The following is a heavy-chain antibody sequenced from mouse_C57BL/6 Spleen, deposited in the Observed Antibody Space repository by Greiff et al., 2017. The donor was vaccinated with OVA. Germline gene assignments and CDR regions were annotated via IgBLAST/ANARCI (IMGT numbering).Heavy chain of an antibody. V-gene: IGHV5-9-1*02. CDR3: TRVTTGTRYFDV. J-gene: IGHJ1*03. CDR2: ISSGGDYI. D-gene: IGHD4-1*02. Sequence: EVQRVESGEGLVKPGGSLKLSCAASGFTFSSYAMSWVRQTPEKRLEWVAYISSGGDYIYYADTVKGRFTISRDNARNTLYLQMSSLKSEDTAMYYCTRVTTGTRYFDVWGTGTTVTVSS. CDR1: GFTFSSYA.